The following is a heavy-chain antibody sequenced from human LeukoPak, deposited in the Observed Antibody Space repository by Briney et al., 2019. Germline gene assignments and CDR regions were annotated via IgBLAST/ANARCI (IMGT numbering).Heavy chain of an antibody. CDR1: GGSISSGDYF. CDR3: ARRSRVGYYDSSGYLDY. V-gene: IGHV4-30-4*08. Sequence: PSQTLSLTCTVSGGSISSGDYFWSWIRQLPGKGLEWIGHIYYSGGTYYNPSLRSRVTISVDTSKNQFSLKLSSVTAADTAVYYCARRSRVGYYDSSGYLDYWGQGTLVTVSS. J-gene: IGHJ4*02. D-gene: IGHD3-22*01. CDR2: IYYSGGT.